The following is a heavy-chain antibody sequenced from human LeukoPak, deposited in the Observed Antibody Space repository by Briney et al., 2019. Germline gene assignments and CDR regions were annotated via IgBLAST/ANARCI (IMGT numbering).Heavy chain of an antibody. V-gene: IGHV1-18*01. J-gene: IGHJ4*02. CDR2: ISAYNGNT. CDR3: ARILRWNYPLDY. Sequence: ASVKVSCTASGYTFTSYGISWVRQAPGQGLEWMGWISAYNGNTNYAQKPQGRVTMTTDTSTSTAYMELRSLRSDDTAVYYCARILRWNYPLDYWGQGILVTVSS. CDR1: GYTFTSYG. D-gene: IGHD1-7*01.